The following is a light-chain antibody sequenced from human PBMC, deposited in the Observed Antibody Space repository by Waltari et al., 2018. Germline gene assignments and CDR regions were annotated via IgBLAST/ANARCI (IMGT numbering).Light chain of an antibody. Sequence: QSALTQPPSASGSPGQSVTISCTGTSSDVGGYNYVSWYQQHPGKAPKLMIYEVSKRPSGVPDRFSGSNSGNTASLTVSGLQAEDEADYYCSSYAGSNNSQVFGGGTKLTVL. CDR1: SSDVGGYNY. V-gene: IGLV2-8*01. J-gene: IGLJ3*02. CDR3: SSYAGSNNSQV. CDR2: EVS.